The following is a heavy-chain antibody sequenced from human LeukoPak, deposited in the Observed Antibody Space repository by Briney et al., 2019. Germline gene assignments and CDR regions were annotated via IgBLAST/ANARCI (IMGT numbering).Heavy chain of an antibody. Sequence: GGSLRLSCAASGFTFSDYYMSWIRQAPGKGLEWVSYISLSGNYTKYADSVKGRFTISRDNSKNTLYLQMNSLRAEDTAVYYCAKFYDILTSYFDYWGQGTLVTVSS. D-gene: IGHD3-9*01. V-gene: IGHV3-11*03. CDR3: AKFYDILTSYFDY. J-gene: IGHJ4*02. CDR2: ISLSGNYT. CDR1: GFTFSDYY.